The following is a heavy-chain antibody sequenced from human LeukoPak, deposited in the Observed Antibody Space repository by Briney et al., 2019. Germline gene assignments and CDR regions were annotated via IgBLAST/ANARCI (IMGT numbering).Heavy chain of an antibody. D-gene: IGHD3-10*02. Sequence: PGGSLRLSCAASGFTFSSYAMHWVRQAPGKGLEWVAVISYDGSNKYYADSVKGRFTISRDNSKNTLYLQMNSLRAEDTAVYYCARDLIRAVWGVTGSYYYYGMDVWGQGAKVTVSS. V-gene: IGHV3-30-3*01. CDR1: GFTFSSYA. CDR2: ISYDGSNK. J-gene: IGHJ6*02. CDR3: ARDLIRAVWGVTGSYYYYGMDV.